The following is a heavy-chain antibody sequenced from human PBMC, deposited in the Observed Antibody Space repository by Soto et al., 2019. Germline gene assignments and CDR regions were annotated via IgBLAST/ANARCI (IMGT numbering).Heavy chain of an antibody. CDR3: ARAIKRWEVNYYFDF. V-gene: IGHV1-69*06. J-gene: IGHJ4*02. CDR2: IVVDSNTA. D-gene: IGHD1-26*01. Sequence: QVVLLQSGAEVKEPGSSVRVSCQVSGSTFNNFAFSGVRQAPGHGPEWMGGIVVDSNTAEYSQRFQDRVTITADTSNDTLDMELGSLTFEDTAVYYCARAIKRWEVNYYFDFWGQGTLVTVSS. CDR1: GSTFNNFA.